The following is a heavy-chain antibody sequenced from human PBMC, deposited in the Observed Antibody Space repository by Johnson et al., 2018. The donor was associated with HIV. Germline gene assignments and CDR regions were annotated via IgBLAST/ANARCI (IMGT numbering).Heavy chain of an antibody. D-gene: IGHD1-26*01. V-gene: IGHV3-64*01. Sequence: EVQLVESGGGVVQPGRSLRLSCAASGFTFSSYAMHWVRQAPGKGLEYVSAISSNGGSTYYANSVKGRFTISRDNSKNTLYLQMGSLRAEDMAVYYCARGGASGAFDIWGQGTMVTVSS. CDR1: GFTFSSYA. J-gene: IGHJ3*02. CDR3: ARGGASGAFDI. CDR2: ISSNGGST.